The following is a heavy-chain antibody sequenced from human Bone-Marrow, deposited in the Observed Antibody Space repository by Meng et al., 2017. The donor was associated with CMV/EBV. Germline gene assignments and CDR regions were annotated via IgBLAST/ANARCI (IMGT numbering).Heavy chain of an antibody. D-gene: IGHD2-2*01. Sequence: GESLKISCAMSGFTLNNFHMHWVRQAPGRGLEWVAFIRDDGNDIHYGDSVRGRFTISRDNSKNTLYLQMNSLRAEDTAVYYCAKVSGGYCSTTSCPPDSWGQGTLVTVSS. CDR3: AKVSGGYCSTTSCPPDS. V-gene: IGHV3-30*02. J-gene: IGHJ5*01. CDR2: IRDDGNDI. CDR1: GFTLNNFH.